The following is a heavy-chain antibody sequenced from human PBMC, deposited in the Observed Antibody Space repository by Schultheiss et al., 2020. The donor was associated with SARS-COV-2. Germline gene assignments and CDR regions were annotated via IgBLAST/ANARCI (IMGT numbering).Heavy chain of an antibody. V-gene: IGHV3-66*01. J-gene: IGHJ4*02. Sequence: GGSLRLSCAASGLTFSGYAMHWVRQAPGKGLEWVSVIYSCGSTYYADSVKGRFTISRDNSKNTLYLQMNSLRAEDTAVYYCARDLSKWGQGTLVTVSS. CDR1: GLTFSGYA. D-gene: IGHD3-16*02. CDR2: IYSCGST. CDR3: ARDLSK.